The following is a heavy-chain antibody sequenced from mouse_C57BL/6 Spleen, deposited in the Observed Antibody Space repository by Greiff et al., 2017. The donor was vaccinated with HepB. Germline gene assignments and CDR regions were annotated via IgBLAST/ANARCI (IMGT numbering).Heavy chain of an antibody. CDR1: GYTFTSYW. J-gene: IGHJ2*01. CDR2: IHPNSGST. Sequence: QVQLQQPGAELVKPGASVKLSCKASGYTFTSYWMHWVKQRPGQGLEWIGMIHPNSGSTNYNEKFKSKATLTVDKSSSTAYMQLSSLTSEDSAVYDCARTTARGDYFDYWGQGTTLTVSS. D-gene: IGHD1-2*01. CDR3: ARTTARGDYFDY. V-gene: IGHV1-64*01.